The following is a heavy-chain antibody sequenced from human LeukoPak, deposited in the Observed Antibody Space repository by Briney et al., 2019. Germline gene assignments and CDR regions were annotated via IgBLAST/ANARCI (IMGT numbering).Heavy chain of an antibody. CDR1: GFTFSSYS. J-gene: IGHJ6*04. D-gene: IGHD3-10*01. V-gene: IGHV3-21*01. CDR2: ISSSSSYI. CDR3: ARDRSGSDYGVDV. Sequence: GGSLRLSCAASGFTFSSYSMNWVRQAPGKGLEWVSSISSSSSYIYYADSVKGRFTISRDNAKNSLYLQMNSLRAEDTAVYYCARDRSGSDYGVDVWGKGTTVTVSS.